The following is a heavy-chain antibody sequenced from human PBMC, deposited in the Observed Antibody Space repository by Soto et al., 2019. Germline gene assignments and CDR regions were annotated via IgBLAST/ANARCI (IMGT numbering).Heavy chain of an antibody. CDR1: GFTFSSYW. D-gene: IGHD1-26*01. Sequence: PGGSLRLSCEASGFTFSSYWMSWVRQAPGKGLEWVAVISKDGNKKYYADSVKGRFTISRDNSKNTLFVQMNSLRPEDTAVYYCARGVGDTPDAFDIWGQGTMVTVSS. V-gene: IGHV3-30-3*01. CDR3: ARGVGDTPDAFDI. J-gene: IGHJ3*02. CDR2: ISKDGNKK.